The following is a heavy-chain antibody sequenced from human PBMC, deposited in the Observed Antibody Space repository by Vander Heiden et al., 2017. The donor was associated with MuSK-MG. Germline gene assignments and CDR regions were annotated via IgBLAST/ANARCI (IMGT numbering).Heavy chain of an antibody. V-gene: IGHV4-59*08. CDR2: IYYSGST. CDR3: ARHVGATKRNYYLDY. J-gene: IGHJ4*02. Sequence: QVQLQESGPGLVKPSETLSLTCPVSGGSISSYYWSWIRQPPGKGLEWIGYIYYSGSTNYNPSLKSRVTISVDTSKNQFSLKLSSVTAADTAVYYCARHVGATKRNYYLDYWGQGTLVTVSS. D-gene: IGHD1-26*01. CDR1: GGSISSYY.